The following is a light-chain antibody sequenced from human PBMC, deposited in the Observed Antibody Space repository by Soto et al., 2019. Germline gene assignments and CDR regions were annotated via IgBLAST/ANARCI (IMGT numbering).Light chain of an antibody. J-gene: IGKJ1*01. CDR1: QSVSVY. CDR2: DAA. Sequence: IVLTQSPATLSLSPWERATLSCRASQSVSVYLAWFQQKPGQPPRLLLYDAAKRATGIPPRFSGSGSTTDFTLTISSLEPEDFAVYYCHQRSNGPPWTFGQGTKVDIK. CDR3: HQRSNGPPWT. V-gene: IGKV3-11*01.